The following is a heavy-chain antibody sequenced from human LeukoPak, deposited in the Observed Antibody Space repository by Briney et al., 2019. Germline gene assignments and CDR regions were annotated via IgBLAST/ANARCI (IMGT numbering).Heavy chain of an antibody. CDR2: IHNSGST. V-gene: IGHV4-61*02. CDR3: ARADRSGYFGNVVAFDI. D-gene: IGHD3-22*01. Sequence: SETLSPTCTVSGGSINSGSYSWTWIRQPAGKGLEWIGRIHNSGSTDYTPSLKSRVTTLIDTSKNQFFLKLTSVTAADTAVYYCARADRSGYFGNVVAFDIWGQGTMVTVSS. J-gene: IGHJ3*02. CDR1: GGSINSGSYS.